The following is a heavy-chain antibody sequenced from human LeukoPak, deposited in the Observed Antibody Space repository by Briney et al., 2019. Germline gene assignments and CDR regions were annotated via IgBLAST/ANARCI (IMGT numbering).Heavy chain of an antibody. Sequence: GGSLGLSCAASGFTFSNAWMSWVRQAPGKGLEWVGRIKSKTDGGTTDYAAPVKGRFTISRDDSKNTLYLQMNSLKTEDTAVYYCTTGLGDPLYFDYWGQGTLVTVSS. J-gene: IGHJ4*02. CDR2: IKSKTDGGTT. CDR1: GFTFSNAW. V-gene: IGHV3-15*01. CDR3: TTGLGDPLYFDY. D-gene: IGHD4-17*01.